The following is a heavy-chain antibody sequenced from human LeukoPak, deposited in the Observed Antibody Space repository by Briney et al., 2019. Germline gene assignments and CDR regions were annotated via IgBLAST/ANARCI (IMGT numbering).Heavy chain of an antibody. CDR3: ARHGQPYNYESTGYYDH. CDR1: GGSISSYY. Sequence: PSETLSLTCTVSGGSISSYYWSWIRQPPGKGLEWIGYIYYSGSTNYNPSLKRRVTISVDTPKNQFSLRLSSVTAADTAVYYCARHGQPYNYESTGYYDHWGQGTLVTVSS. V-gene: IGHV4-59*08. J-gene: IGHJ5*02. D-gene: IGHD3-22*01. CDR2: IYYSGST.